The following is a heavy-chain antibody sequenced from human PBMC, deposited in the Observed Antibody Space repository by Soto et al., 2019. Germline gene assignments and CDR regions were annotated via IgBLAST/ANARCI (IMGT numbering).Heavy chain of an antibody. CDR3: ARVGSYYDSSGYYPPYNWFDP. Sequence: GGSLRLSCAAPGFTFSSYWMSWVRQAPGKGLEWVANIKQDGSEKYYVDSVKGRFTISRDNAKNSLYLQMSSLRAEDTAVYYCARVGSYYDSSGYYPPYNWFDPWGQGTLVTVSS. J-gene: IGHJ5*02. V-gene: IGHV3-7*01. CDR1: GFTFSSYW. CDR2: IKQDGSEK. D-gene: IGHD3-22*01.